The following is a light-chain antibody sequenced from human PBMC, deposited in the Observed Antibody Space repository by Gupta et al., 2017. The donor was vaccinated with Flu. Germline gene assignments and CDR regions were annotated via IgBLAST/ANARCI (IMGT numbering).Light chain of an antibody. Sequence: CSGDNLDKDCVCWYQQKPGQSPLLVIYRDSKRPSGIPDRFTGSSSVTTATLFISGTQAGDESDYYCQAWESGTWVFGGGTKLTVL. CDR2: RDS. J-gene: IGLJ3*02. V-gene: IGLV3-1*01. CDR1: NLDKDC. CDR3: QAWESGTWV.